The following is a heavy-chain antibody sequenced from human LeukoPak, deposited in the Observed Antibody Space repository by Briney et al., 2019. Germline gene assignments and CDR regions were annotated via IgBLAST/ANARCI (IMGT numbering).Heavy chain of an antibody. Sequence: GGSLRLSCAASGFPFDDYGMNWVRQVPGKGLEWVSGINWNGGSTYYADSVKGRFTISRDNSKNTLYLQMNSLRAEDTAVYYCARALRGYSYGSPSYFDYWGQGTLVTVSS. J-gene: IGHJ4*02. CDR1: GFPFDDYG. CDR3: ARALRGYSYGSPSYFDY. CDR2: INWNGGST. D-gene: IGHD5-18*01. V-gene: IGHV3-20*04.